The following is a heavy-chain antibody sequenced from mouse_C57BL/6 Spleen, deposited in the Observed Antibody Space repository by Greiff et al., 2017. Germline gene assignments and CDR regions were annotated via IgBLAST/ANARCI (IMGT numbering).Heavy chain of an antibody. CDR2: IYPGDGDT. CDR3: ASGVDYYAMDY. Sequence: VQLQQSGAELVKPGASVKISCKASGYAFSSYWMNWVKQRPGKGLEWIGQIYPGDGDTNYNGKFKGKATLTADKSSSTAYMQLSSLTSEDSAVYFCASGVDYYAMDYWGQGTSVTVSS. D-gene: IGHD1-1*01. J-gene: IGHJ4*01. V-gene: IGHV1-80*01. CDR1: GYAFSSYW.